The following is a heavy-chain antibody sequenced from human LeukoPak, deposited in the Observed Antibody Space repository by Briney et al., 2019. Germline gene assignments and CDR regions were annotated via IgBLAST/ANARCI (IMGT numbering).Heavy chain of an antibody. CDR1: GFIFDDYA. D-gene: IGHD3-22*01. CDR3: AKDINYDSSGYYHY. J-gene: IGHJ4*02. V-gene: IGHV3-9*01. Sequence: PGGSLRLSCAASGFIFDDYAMHWVRQAPGKGLEWVSGISWNSGSIGYADSVKGRFTISRDNAKNSLYLQMNSLRAEDTALYYCAKDINYDSSGYYHYWGQGTLVTVSS. CDR2: ISWNSGSI.